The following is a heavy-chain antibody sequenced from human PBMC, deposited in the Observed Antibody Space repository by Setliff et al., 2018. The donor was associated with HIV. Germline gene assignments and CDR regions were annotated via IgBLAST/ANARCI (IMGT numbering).Heavy chain of an antibody. CDR3: ATDHHILAGYYTPPGY. CDR2: INAGNGTT. Sequence: ASVKVSCKASGYTFTSYAMHWVRQDPGQRLEWMGWINAGNGTTKSSQKFQGRVTITADTSTDTAYMELSSLRSEDTAVYYCATDHHILAGYYTPPGYWGQGTLVTVSS. J-gene: IGHJ4*02. D-gene: IGHD3-9*01. CDR1: GYTFTSYA. V-gene: IGHV1-3*01.